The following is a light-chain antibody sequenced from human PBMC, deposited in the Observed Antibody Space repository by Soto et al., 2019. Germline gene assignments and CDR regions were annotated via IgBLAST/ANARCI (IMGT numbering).Light chain of an antibody. Sequence: EIVLTHSPDTLALSPGERATLSCRASESVSNNYLAWYQQKPGQAPRLVIYGASSRATGIPDRFSGSGSGTDFTLTISRLEPEDFAVYYSQQYSKSPLTLGQGTQVEIK. CDR2: GAS. CDR1: ESVSNNY. J-gene: IGKJ1*01. CDR3: QQYSKSPLT. V-gene: IGKV3-20*01.